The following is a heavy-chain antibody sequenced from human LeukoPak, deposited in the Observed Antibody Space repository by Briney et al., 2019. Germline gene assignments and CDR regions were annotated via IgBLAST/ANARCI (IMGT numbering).Heavy chain of an antibody. Sequence: GSSVKVSCKASGGTFSSYAISWVRQAPGQGLEWMGRIIPILGIANYAQKFQGRVTITADKSTSTAYMELSSLRSEDTAVYYCARDLRLGDDSSGLGLDYWGQGTLVTVSS. CDR3: ARDLRLGDDSSGLGLDY. D-gene: IGHD3-22*01. J-gene: IGHJ4*02. CDR1: GGTFSSYA. V-gene: IGHV1-69*04. CDR2: IIPILGIA.